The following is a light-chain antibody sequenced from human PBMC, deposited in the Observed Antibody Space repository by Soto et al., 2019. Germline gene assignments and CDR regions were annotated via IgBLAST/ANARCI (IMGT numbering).Light chain of an antibody. J-gene: IGKJ5*01. V-gene: IGKV3D-11*02. CDR3: QQRSNWPPIP. CDR1: QSLGSGY. Sequence: DILLTQSPGTLSLSPGDRATLSCRASQSLGSGYLSCDRQKPCHAPILLSYYASNRATGIPARFSGSGPGTDFTLTISSLEPEDFAVYYCQQRSNWPPIPFGQGRRLEIK. CDR2: YAS.